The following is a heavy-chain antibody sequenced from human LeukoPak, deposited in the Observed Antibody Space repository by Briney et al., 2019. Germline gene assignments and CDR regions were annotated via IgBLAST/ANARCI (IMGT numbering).Heavy chain of an antibody. D-gene: IGHD1-26*01. CDR1: GGSISSYY. CDR3: AIENSGSYREFDY. V-gene: IGHV4-4*07. J-gene: IGHJ4*01. CDR2: IYPSGST. Sequence: SETLSLTCTVSGGSISSYYWTWIRQPAGKGLEWIGRIYPSGSTNYNPSLKSRVTMSVDTSKNQFSLKLSSVTAADTAVYYCAIENSGSYREFDYWGHRTLVTVSS.